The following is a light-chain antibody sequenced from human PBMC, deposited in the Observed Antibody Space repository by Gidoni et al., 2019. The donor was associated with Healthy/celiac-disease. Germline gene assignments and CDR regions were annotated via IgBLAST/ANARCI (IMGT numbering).Light chain of an antibody. CDR3: QQYYSNPGT. J-gene: IGKJ1*01. Sequence: DIVMTQSPDSLAASLGERVTINCKSSQSVLYSFNNKNWLAWYQQKPGKPPKLLIYWASTRESGVPERFSGSGSGTDFTLTISSLQAEDVAVYYCQQYYSNPGTFGQGTKVEIK. CDR1: QSVLYSFNNKNW. V-gene: IGKV4-1*01. CDR2: WAS.